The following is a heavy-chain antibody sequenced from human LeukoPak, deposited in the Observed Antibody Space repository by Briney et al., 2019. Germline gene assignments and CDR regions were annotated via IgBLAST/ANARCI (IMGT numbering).Heavy chain of an antibody. J-gene: IGHJ4*02. CDR1: GFTFSTYW. CDR2: VNSDGSST. CDR3: ARDGTSREQFDY. D-gene: IGHD1-26*01. Sequence: GGSLRLSCAASGFTFSTYWMYWVRQDPGKGLVWVSRVNSDGSSTNYADSVKGRFTISRDNAKNTLYLQMNSLRAEDTAVYYCARDGTSREQFDYWGQGTLVTVSS. V-gene: IGHV3-74*01.